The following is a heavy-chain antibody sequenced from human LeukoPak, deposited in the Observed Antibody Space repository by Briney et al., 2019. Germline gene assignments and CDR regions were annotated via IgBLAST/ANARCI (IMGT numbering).Heavy chain of an antibody. V-gene: IGHV4-34*01. CDR3: ARRTIFGVVITD. Sequence: SETLSLTCAVYGGSFSGYYWSWIRQPPGKGLEWIGEINHSGSTNYNPSLKSRVTISVDTSKNQFSLKLSSVTAAGTAVYYCARRTIFGVVITDWGQGTLVTVSS. D-gene: IGHD3-3*01. CDR2: INHSGST. J-gene: IGHJ4*02. CDR1: GGSFSGYY.